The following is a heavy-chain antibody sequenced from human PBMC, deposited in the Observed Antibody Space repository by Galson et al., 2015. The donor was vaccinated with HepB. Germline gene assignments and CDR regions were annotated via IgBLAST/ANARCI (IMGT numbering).Heavy chain of an antibody. D-gene: IGHD3-3*01. CDR2: ISWDGGST. J-gene: IGHJ6*03. CDR3: AKDIRGLYDFWSGYYSYYYYYMDV. Sequence: SLRLSCAASGFTFDVYTMHWVRQAPGKGLEWVSLISWDGGSTYYADSVKGRFTISRDNSKNSLYLQMNSLRTEDTALYYCAKDIRGLYDFWSGYYSYYYYYMDVWGKGTTVTVSS. V-gene: IGHV3-43*01. CDR1: GFTFDVYT.